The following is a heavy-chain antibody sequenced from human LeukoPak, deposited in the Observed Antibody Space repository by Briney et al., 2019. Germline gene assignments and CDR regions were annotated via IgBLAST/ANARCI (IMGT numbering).Heavy chain of an antibody. CDR1: GYTFTSYG. CDR3: AGVHRAYDILTGHPKYNWFDP. Sequence: ASVKVSCKASGYTFTSYGISWVRQAPGQGLEWIGWSSAYNGNTNYAQKLQGRVTMTTDTSTSTAYMELSRLRSDDTAVYYCAGVHRAYDILTGHPKYNWFDPWGQGTLVTVSS. J-gene: IGHJ5*02. CDR2: SSAYNGNT. V-gene: IGHV1-18*01. D-gene: IGHD3-9*01.